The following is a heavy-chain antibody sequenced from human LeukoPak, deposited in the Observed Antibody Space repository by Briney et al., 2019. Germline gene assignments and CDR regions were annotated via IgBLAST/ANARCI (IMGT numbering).Heavy chain of an antibody. J-gene: IGHJ4*02. D-gene: IGHD3-10*01. Sequence: PGGSLRLSCAVSGXTFSSYCMSWVRQAPGKGLEWVANIKQDGSEKCYVDSVKGRFTISRDNAKNSLYLQMNSLRAEDTAVYFCAREVGSITMVRGVPYYFDYWGQGTLVTVSS. CDR2: IKQDGSEK. CDR1: GXTFSSYC. V-gene: IGHV3-7*05. CDR3: AREVGSITMVRGVPYYFDY.